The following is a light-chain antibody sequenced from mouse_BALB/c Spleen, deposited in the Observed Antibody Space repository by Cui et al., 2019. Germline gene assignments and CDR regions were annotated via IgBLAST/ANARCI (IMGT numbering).Light chain of an antibody. CDR2: STS. Sequence: QIVLTQSPAIMSASPGERVTMTCTASSSVSSSYLHWYQQKPGSSPKLWIYSTSNLASGVPARFSGSGSGTSYSLTISSMEAEDAATYYCHQYHRSPYTFGGGTKLEIK. CDR1: SSVSSSY. V-gene: IGKV4-74*01. J-gene: IGKJ2*01. CDR3: HQYHRSPYT.